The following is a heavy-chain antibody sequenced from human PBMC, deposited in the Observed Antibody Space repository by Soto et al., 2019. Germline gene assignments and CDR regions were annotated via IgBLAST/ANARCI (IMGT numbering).Heavy chain of an antibody. D-gene: IGHD6-13*01. CDR1: GGSISSSSYY. CDR3: ARRGIAAAGIVSSWFDP. CDR2: IYYSGST. Sequence: SETLSLTCTVSGGSISSSSYYWGWIRQPPGKGLEWIGSIYYSGSTYYNPSLKSRVTISVDTSKNQFSLKLSSVTAADTAVYYCARRGIAAAGIVSSWFDPWGQGTLVTVSS. J-gene: IGHJ5*02. V-gene: IGHV4-39*01.